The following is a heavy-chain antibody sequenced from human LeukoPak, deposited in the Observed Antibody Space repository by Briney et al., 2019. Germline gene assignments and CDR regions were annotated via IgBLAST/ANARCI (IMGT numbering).Heavy chain of an antibody. CDR1: GFTFSSYG. CDR2: ISYDGSNK. Sequence: PGRSLRLSCAASGFTFSSYGMHWVRQAPGKGLEWVAVISYDGSNKYYADSVKGRFTISRDNSKNTLYLQMYSLRAEDTAVYYCARRGESASYGDYRFDYWGQGTLVTVSS. CDR3: ARRGESASYGDYRFDY. V-gene: IGHV3-30*03. J-gene: IGHJ4*02. D-gene: IGHD4-17*01.